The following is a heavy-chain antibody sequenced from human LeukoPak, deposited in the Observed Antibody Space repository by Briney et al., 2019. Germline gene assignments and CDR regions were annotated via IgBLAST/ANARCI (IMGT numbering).Heavy chain of an antibody. Sequence: GGSLRLSCATSGFTVSSNYMSWVREAPGKGLERGSVIYSGGSTYYADSVKGRFTTSRDNSKNTLYLKMNNLRAEDTALYYCARVGVTEYFDSWGQGTLVTVSS. CDR3: ARVGVTEYFDS. D-gene: IGHD3-16*01. CDR2: IYSGGST. V-gene: IGHV3-53*01. CDR1: GFTVSSNY. J-gene: IGHJ4*02.